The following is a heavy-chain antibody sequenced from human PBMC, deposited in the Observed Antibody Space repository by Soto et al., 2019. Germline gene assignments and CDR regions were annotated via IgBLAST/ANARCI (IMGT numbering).Heavy chain of an antibody. D-gene: IGHD1-26*01. CDR1: GGTISSWY. J-gene: IGHJ4*02. V-gene: IGHV4-59*08. CDR2: IYYSGST. Sequence: QVQLQESGPGLVKPSETLSLTCTVSGGTISSWYWSWIRQPPGKGLEWIGYIYYSGSTNCNPSLKSRVTQSVDTSKNQFSLKLSSATAADTAVYYCARRYGSALDYWGQGTLVTVSS. CDR3: ARRYGSALDY.